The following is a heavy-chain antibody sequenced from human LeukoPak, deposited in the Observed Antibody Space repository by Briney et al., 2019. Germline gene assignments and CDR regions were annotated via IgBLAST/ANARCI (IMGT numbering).Heavy chain of an antibody. CDR1: GITLSNYG. V-gene: IGHV3-23*01. Sequence: GGSLRLSCAVSGITLSNYGMSWVRQAPGKGLEWVAGLSGGGGGGTYADSVKGRFTISRDNSRNTLYLQMNSLRAEDTAVYFCAKRGVVIRVILVGFHREAYYFDSWGQGALVTVSS. J-gene: IGHJ4*02. D-gene: IGHD3-16*02. CDR2: LSGGGGGG. CDR3: AKRGVVIRVILVGFHREAYYFDS.